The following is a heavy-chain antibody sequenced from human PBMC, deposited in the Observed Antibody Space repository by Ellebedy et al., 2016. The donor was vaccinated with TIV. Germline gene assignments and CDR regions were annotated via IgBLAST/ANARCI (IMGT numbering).Heavy chain of an antibody. CDR2: ISYDGSNK. J-gene: IGHJ4*02. CDR3: ARASITMIVVVSRLDY. Sequence: GGSLRLSXAASGFTFSSYAMHWVRQAPGKGLEWVAVISYDGSNKYYADSVKGRFTISRDNSKNTLYLQMNSLRAEDTAVYYCARASITMIVVVSRLDYWGQGTLVTVSS. CDR1: GFTFSSYA. D-gene: IGHD3-22*01. V-gene: IGHV3-30-3*01.